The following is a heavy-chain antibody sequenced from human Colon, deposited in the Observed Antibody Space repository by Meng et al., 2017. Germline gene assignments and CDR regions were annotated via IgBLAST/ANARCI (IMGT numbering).Heavy chain of an antibody. V-gene: IGHV4-30-4*01. CDR2: IHSSGNT. J-gene: IGHJ4*02. CDR3: ARNPVIPDARTFDF. CDR1: GGSINSPDYY. D-gene: IGHD2-2*01. Sequence: QVQLQESGPGVVKPSQTLSLTCTISGGSINSPDYYWNWLRQSPGKGLEWLGYIHSSGNTYYTPSLKSRLTMSLDPSKNQFSLRLTSVTAADTAVYYCARNPVIPDARTFDFWGQGALVTVSS.